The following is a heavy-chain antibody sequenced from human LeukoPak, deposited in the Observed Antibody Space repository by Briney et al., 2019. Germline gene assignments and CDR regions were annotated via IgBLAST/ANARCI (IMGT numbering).Heavy chain of an antibody. Sequence: RASETLSLTCTVSGGSVSSGSYYWSWIRQPPGKGLEWIGYIYYSGSTNYNPSLKSRVTISVDTSKNQFSLKLSSVTAADTAVYYCAREVYYDFWCAPFDYWGQGTLVTVSS. J-gene: IGHJ4*02. CDR2: IYYSGST. D-gene: IGHD3-3*01. CDR3: AREVYYDFWCAPFDY. CDR1: GGSVSSGSYY. V-gene: IGHV4-61*01.